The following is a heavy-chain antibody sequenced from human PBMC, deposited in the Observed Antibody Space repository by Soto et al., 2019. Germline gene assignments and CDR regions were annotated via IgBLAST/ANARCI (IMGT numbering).Heavy chain of an antibody. V-gene: IGHV5-51*01. CDR2: IYPGDSDT. D-gene: IGHD3-16*01. J-gene: IGHJ6*02. Sequence: GESLKISCKGSGYSFTSYWIGWVRQMPVKVLEWMGIIYPGDSDTRYSPSFQGQVTISADKSISTAYLQWSSLKASDTAMYYCARRSNGKVWDYYYYGMDVWGQGTTVTVSS. CDR1: GYSFTSYW. CDR3: ARRSNGKVWDYYYYGMDV.